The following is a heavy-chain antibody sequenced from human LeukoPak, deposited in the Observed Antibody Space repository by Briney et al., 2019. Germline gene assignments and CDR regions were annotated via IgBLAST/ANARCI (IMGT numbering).Heavy chain of an antibody. CDR1: GYTFTSYG. V-gene: IGHV1-2*02. CDR2: INPNSGDT. D-gene: IGHD6-19*01. Sequence: GASVKVSCKASGYTFTSYGTSWVRQAPGQGLEWMGWINPNSGDTNYAQKFQGRVTMTRDTSISTAYMELSRLRSDDTAVYYCARDKSGNSGWYSYFDYWGQGTLVTVSS. CDR3: ARDKSGNSGWYSYFDY. J-gene: IGHJ4*02.